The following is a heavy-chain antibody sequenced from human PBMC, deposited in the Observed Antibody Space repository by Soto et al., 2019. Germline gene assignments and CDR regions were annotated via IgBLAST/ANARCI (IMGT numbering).Heavy chain of an antibody. V-gene: IGHV4-31*03. CDR1: GCSISRGGYY. Sequence: SETLSLTCTVSGCSISRGGYYWSWIRQHPGKGLEWIGYIYYSGSNYYNPSLKSRVTISVDTSKNQFSLKLSSVTAADTAVYYCARVWNEDRDGYRPHFDYWGQGTLVTAPQ. D-gene: IGHD1-1*01. CDR3: ARVWNEDRDGYRPHFDY. J-gene: IGHJ4*02. CDR2: IYYSGSN.